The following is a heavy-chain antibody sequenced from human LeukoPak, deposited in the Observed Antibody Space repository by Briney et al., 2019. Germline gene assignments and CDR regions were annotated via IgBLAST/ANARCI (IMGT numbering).Heavy chain of an antibody. Sequence: GGSLRLSCAASGFTFSSYGMHWVRQAPGKGLEWVAVISYDGSNKYYADSVKGRFTISRDNSKNTLYLQMNSLRAEDTAVYYCAKVGGGSYDLGYYGMDVWGQGTTVTVSS. CDR1: GFTFSSYG. V-gene: IGHV3-30*18. D-gene: IGHD1-26*01. J-gene: IGHJ6*02. CDR2: ISYDGSNK. CDR3: AKVGGGSYDLGYYGMDV.